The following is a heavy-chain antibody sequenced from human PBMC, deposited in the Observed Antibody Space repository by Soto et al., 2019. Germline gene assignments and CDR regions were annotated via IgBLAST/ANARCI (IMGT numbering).Heavy chain of an antibody. J-gene: IGHJ4*02. CDR2: ISWNSGSI. V-gene: IGHV3-9*01. CDR1: GFTFDDYA. CDR3: AKDIVAATSAQFSYYLDY. D-gene: IGHD3-3*01. Sequence: PGGSLRLSCAASGFTFDDYAMHWVRQAPGKGLEWVSGISWNSGSIGYADSVKGRFTISRDNAKNSLYLQMNSLRAEDTALYYCAKDIVAATSAQFSYYLDYWGQGTLVTGSS.